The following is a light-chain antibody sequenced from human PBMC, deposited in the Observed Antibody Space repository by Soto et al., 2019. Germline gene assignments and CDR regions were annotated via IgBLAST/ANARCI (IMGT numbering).Light chain of an antibody. V-gene: IGKV3-15*01. Sequence: EIVMTQSPATLSVSSGDRATLSCRAGQPLNNNVAWYQHKPGQAPRLLIYGASTRATGIPARFSGGGSGTDFTLTISSLEPEDFAIYFCQQRSNLPPTFGQGTRLEI. CDR1: QPLNNN. J-gene: IGKJ5*01. CDR2: GAS. CDR3: QQRSNLPPT.